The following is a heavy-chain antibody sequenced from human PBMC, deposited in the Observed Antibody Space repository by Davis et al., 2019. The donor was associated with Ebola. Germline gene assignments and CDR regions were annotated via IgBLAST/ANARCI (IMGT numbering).Heavy chain of an antibody. J-gene: IGHJ6*02. CDR1: GGSISSSSYY. D-gene: IGHD5-18*01. V-gene: IGHV4-39*01. CDR3: AGGGYSYGIYYYYGMDV. CDR2: IYYSGST. Sequence: PSETLSLTCTVSGGSISSSSYYWGWLRQPPGKGLEWIGSIYYSGSTYYNPSLKSRVTISVDTSKNQFSLKLSSVTAADTAVYYCAGGGYSYGIYYYYGMDVWGQGTTVTVSS.